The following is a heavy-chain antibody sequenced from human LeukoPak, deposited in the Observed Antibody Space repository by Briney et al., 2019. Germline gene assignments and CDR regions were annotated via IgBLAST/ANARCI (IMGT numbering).Heavy chain of an antibody. Sequence: ASVKVSCKASGYTFTSYDINWVRQATGQGLEWMGWMNPNSGNTGYAQKFQGRVTMTRDMSTSTVYMELSSLRSEDTAVYYCARGLYGSGDVDYWGQGTLVTVSS. J-gene: IGHJ4*02. V-gene: IGHV1-8*01. CDR1: GYTFTSYD. CDR2: MNPNSGNT. CDR3: ARGLYGSGDVDY. D-gene: IGHD3-10*01.